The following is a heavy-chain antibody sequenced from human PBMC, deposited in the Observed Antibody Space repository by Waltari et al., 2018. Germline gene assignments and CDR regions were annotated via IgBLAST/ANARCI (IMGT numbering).Heavy chain of an antibody. CDR3: ATKVVGLTASGWFDP. V-gene: IGHV1-2*02. CDR2: INPKTSDT. CDR1: GYTFTGYF. Sequence: QVQLVQSGSEVKKPGASLKVSCKPSGYTFTGYFMHWVRQAPGQGLEWMGWINPKTSDTKYAQKFQGRVTMTRDTSISTAYMELSNLTSDDTSMYYCATKVVGLTASGWFDPWGHGTLVTVSS. J-gene: IGHJ5*02. D-gene: IGHD2-15*01.